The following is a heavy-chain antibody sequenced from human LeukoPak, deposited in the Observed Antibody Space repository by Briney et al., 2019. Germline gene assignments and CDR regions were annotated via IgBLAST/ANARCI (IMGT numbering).Heavy chain of an antibody. CDR1: GFTVSSNY. J-gene: IGHJ4*02. V-gene: IGHV3-53*01. D-gene: IGHD6-13*01. Sequence: GGSLRLSCAASGFTVSSNYMSWVRQAPGKGLEWVSVIYSGGSTYYADSVKGRFTISRDNSKNTLYLQMNSLRAEDTAVYYCARGHSSRLFDYWGQGTLVTVSS. CDR3: ARGHSSRLFDY. CDR2: IYSGGST.